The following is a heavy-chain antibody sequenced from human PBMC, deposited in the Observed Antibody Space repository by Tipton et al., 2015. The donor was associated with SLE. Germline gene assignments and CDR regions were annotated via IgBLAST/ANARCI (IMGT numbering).Heavy chain of an antibody. V-gene: IGHV4-4*07. Sequence: TLSLTCTVSGGSISSYYWSWIRQPAGKGLEWIGRIYTSGSTNYNPSLKSRVTMSVDTSKNQFSLKLSSVTAADTAVYYCARLPIGSSWLSYYYYYMDVWGKGTTVTVSS. J-gene: IGHJ6*03. D-gene: IGHD6-13*01. CDR2: IYTSGST. CDR3: ARLPIGSSWLSYYYYYMDV. CDR1: GGSISSYY.